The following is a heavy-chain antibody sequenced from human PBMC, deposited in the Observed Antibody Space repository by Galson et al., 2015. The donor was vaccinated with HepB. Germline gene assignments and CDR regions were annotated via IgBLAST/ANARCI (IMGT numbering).Heavy chain of an antibody. J-gene: IGHJ2*01. D-gene: IGHD7-27*01. Sequence: SLRLSCAASGFNFISYGMHWVRQAPGKGLEWVAVIWNDGSDKYYRDSVKGRFTISRDNSKNTLFLQMNSLRVEDTAIYYCATSVRDWGSTFWYLSVWGRGTLVTVSS. CDR1: GFNFISYG. V-gene: IGHV3-33*08. CDR2: IWNDGSDK. CDR3: ATSVRDWGSTFWYLSV.